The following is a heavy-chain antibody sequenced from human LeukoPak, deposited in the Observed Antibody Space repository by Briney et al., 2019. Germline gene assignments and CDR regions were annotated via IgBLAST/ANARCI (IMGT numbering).Heavy chain of an antibody. D-gene: IGHD2-15*01. Sequence: ASVKVSCKASGYTFTGYYMHWVRQAPGQGLEWMGWINPNSGGTNYAQKFQGRVTMTRDTSISTAYMELSRLRSDDTAVYYCARTPGQRSGYSSGGSCPYYYYGMDVWGQGTTVTVS. J-gene: IGHJ6*02. CDR2: INPNSGGT. CDR1: GYTFTGYY. V-gene: IGHV1-2*02. CDR3: ARTPGQRSGYSSGGSCPYYYYGMDV.